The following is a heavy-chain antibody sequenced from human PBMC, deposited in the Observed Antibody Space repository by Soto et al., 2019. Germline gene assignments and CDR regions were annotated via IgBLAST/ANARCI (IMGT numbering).Heavy chain of an antibody. CDR2: INHSGST. Sequence: QVQLQQWGAGLLKPSETLSLTCAVYGGSFSGYYWSWIRQPPGKGLEWIGEINHSGSTNYNPSLKSRVTISVDTSKNQFSLKLSSVPAAGTAVYYCARPFSPVLGALVDAFDIWGQGTMVTVSS. CDR3: ARPFSPVLGALVDAFDI. D-gene: IGHD1-26*01. V-gene: IGHV4-34*01. J-gene: IGHJ3*02. CDR1: GGSFSGYY.